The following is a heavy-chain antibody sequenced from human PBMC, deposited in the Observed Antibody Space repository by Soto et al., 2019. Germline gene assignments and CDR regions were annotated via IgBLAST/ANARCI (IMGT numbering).Heavy chain of an antibody. D-gene: IGHD6-19*01. CDR2: IYHSGST. V-gene: IGHV4-4*02. J-gene: IGHJ3*02. CDR1: GGSISSSNW. Sequence: SESLSLTCAVYGGSISSSNWWSWVRQPPGKGLEWIGEIYHSGSTNYNPSLKSRVTISVDKSKNQFSLKLSSVTAADTAVYYCARDISTPYSSGWYQPGDAFDIWGQGTMVTVSS. CDR3: ARDISTPYSSGWYQPGDAFDI.